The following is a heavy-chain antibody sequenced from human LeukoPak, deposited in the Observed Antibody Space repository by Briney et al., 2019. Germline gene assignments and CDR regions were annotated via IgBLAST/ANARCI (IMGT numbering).Heavy chain of an antibody. CDR3: ARTSRPLGYYYYYMDV. J-gene: IGHJ6*03. CDR1: GVSISSSTYY. D-gene: IGHD6-6*01. V-gene: IGHV4-39*07. Sequence: PSETLSLTCAVSGVSISSSTYYWGWIRQPPGKGLEWIGNIFYSGTTYNNPSLKSRVTISVDTSKNQFSLKLNSVTAADTAVYYCARTSRPLGYYYYYMDVWGKGTTVTVSS. CDR2: IFYSGTT.